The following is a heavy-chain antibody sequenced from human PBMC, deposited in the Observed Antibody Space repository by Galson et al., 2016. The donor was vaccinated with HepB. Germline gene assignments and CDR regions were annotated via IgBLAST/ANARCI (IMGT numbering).Heavy chain of an antibody. Sequence: SLRLSCAASGFTFSNYAMFWFRQAPGRGLEWVSGFSGVGDRIFYADSVQGRFTISRDNSKNTLFLGMNSLRAEDSAVYFCAKGQAQESRLDSWGQGTLVTVSS. D-gene: IGHD2-2*01. CDR3: AKGQAQESRLDS. CDR2: FSGVGDRI. J-gene: IGHJ4*02. CDR1: GFTFSNYA. V-gene: IGHV3-23*01.